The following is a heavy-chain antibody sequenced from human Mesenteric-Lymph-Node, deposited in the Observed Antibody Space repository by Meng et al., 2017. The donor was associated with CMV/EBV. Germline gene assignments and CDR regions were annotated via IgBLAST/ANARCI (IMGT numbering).Heavy chain of an antibody. CDR1: GFTISDNY. J-gene: IGHJ4*02. Sequence: GGSLRLSCAASGFTISDNYMTWVRQAPGKGLEWVSVIYSGGNAQYADSVKGRFTISRDTSQNTIYLLMNCLRTEDTAVYYCSRASGATGTTTPFDYWGQGTLVTVSS. CDR3: SRASGATGTTTPFDY. D-gene: IGHD1-1*01. V-gene: IGHV3-53*03. CDR2: IYSGGNA.